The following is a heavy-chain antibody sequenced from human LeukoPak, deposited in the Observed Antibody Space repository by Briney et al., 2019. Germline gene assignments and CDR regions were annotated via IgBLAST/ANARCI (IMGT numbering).Heavy chain of an antibody. V-gene: IGHV3-33*01. Sequence: GGSLRLSCAASGFAFSSYGMHWVRQAPGKGMEWVAVIWYDGSNKYYADSVKGRFTISRDNSKNTLYLQMNSLRAEDTAVYYCAIAYYDIFSFDYWGQGTLVTVSS. CDR1: GFAFSSYG. D-gene: IGHD3-9*01. J-gene: IGHJ4*02. CDR2: IWYDGSNK. CDR3: AIAYYDIFSFDY.